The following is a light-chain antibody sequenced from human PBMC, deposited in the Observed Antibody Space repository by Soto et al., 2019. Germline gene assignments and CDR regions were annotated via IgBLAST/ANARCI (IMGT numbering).Light chain of an antibody. Sequence: QSVLTQPPSVSGAPGQRVTISCTGRSSNIGAGYDVHWYQQLPGTAPKLLIYGTSNRPSGVPDRFSGSKSGTSASLAITGLQAEDEADYYCQSYDSSRVVFGGGTKLTVL. V-gene: IGLV1-40*01. J-gene: IGLJ2*01. CDR1: SSNIGAGYD. CDR3: QSYDSSRVV. CDR2: GTS.